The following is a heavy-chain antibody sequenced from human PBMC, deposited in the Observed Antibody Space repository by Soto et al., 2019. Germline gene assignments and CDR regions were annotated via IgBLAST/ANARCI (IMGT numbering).Heavy chain of an antibody. CDR1: GYSFTCYY. CDR3: ASPDQFYSSSAGFDY. CDR2: INPNSGGT. V-gene: IGHV1-2*02. D-gene: IGHD6-6*01. Sequence: ASVKVSCKASGYSFTCYYMHWVRQAPGQGLEWMGWINPNSGGTNYAQKFQGRVTMTRDTSISTAYMELSRLRSDDTAVYYCASPDQFYSSSAGFDYWGQGTLVTVSS. J-gene: IGHJ4*02.